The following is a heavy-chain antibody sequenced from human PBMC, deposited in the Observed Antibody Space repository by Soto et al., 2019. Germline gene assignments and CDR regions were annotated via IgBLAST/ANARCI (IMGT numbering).Heavy chain of an antibody. CDR2: ISYDGSNK. J-gene: IGHJ4*02. V-gene: IGHV3-30*18. CDR1: GFTFSSYG. D-gene: IGHD6-19*01. CDR3: AKDRQWLVPVLDY. Sequence: QVQLVESGGGVVQPGRSLRLSCAASGFTFSSYGMHWVRQAPGKGLEWVAVISYDGSNKYYADSVKGRFTISRDNSKNPLYLQMNSLRAEDTAVYYCAKDRQWLVPVLDYWGQGTLVTVSS.